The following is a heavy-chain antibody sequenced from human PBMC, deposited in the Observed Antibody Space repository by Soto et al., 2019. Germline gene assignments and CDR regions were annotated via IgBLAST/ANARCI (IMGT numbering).Heavy chain of an antibody. CDR3: ARGRADGASGI. J-gene: IGHJ3*02. Sequence: AETLSLTCTVSGGSISSYYWSWIRQPPGKGLEWIGYIYYSGSTNYNPSLKSRVTISVDTSRNQFSLKLSSVTAADTAVYYCARGRADGASGIWGQGTMVTVSS. CDR2: IYYSGST. V-gene: IGHV4-59*01. CDR1: GGSISSYY.